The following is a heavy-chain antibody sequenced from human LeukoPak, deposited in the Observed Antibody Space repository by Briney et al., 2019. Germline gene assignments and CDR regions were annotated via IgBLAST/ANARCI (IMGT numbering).Heavy chain of an antibody. V-gene: IGHV3-7*01. Sequence: SGGSLRLSCDASGFTFSSYWMSWVRQAPGKGLEWVANIKQDGSDKYYVDSVKGRFTISRDNAKNSLYLQMNSLRAEDTAVYYCAREGRQQLVLAYYYYGMDVWGQGTTVTVSS. J-gene: IGHJ6*02. CDR3: AREGRQQLVLAYYYYGMDV. D-gene: IGHD6-13*01. CDR2: IKQDGSDK. CDR1: GFTFSSYW.